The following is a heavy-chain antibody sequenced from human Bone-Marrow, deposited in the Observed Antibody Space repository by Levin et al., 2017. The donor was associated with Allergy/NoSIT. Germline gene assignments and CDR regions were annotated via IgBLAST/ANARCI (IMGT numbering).Heavy chain of an antibody. J-gene: IGHJ4*02. CDR1: GFTFRNYA. D-gene: IGHD3-3*01. V-gene: IGHV3-30*03. Sequence: HPGGSLRLSCAASGFTFRNYAMHWVRQGPGKGLEWVSVILNDGTETYYADSVKGRFTISRDNFRNTLYLQMNSLRPEDTAVYFCAGGPYDFWSAYYSFWGQGTLVTVSS. CDR3: AGGPYDFWSAYYSF. CDR2: ILNDGTET.